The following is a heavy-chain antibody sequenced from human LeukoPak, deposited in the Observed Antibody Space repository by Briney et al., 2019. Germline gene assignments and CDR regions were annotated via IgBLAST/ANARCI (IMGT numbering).Heavy chain of an antibody. J-gene: IGHJ3*02. CDR1: GGPLSSYY. CDR2: IYYSGST. V-gene: IGHV4-59*01. CDR3: ARAAGVPVAFDI. D-gene: IGHD2-8*01. Sequence: KPSETLSLTCTVSGGPLSSYYWSWIRQPPRKGLEWIGYIYYSGSTNYNPSLKSRVTISVDTSKNQFSLKLSSVTAADTAVYYCARAAGVPVAFDIWGQGTMVTVSS.